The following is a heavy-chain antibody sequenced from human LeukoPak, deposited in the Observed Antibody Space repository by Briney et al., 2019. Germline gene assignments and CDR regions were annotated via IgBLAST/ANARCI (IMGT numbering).Heavy chain of an antibody. CDR1: GFTFSSYS. CDR3: AREEDSGYEIGSPRVYFDY. J-gene: IGHJ4*02. D-gene: IGHD5-12*01. CDR2: ISSSSSYI. Sequence: GGSLRLSCAASGFTFSSYSMNWVRQAPGKGLEWVSSISSSSSYIYYAGSVKGRFTISRDNAKNSLYLQMNSLRAEDTAVYYCAREEDSGYEIGSPRVYFDYWGQGTLVTVSS. V-gene: IGHV3-21*01.